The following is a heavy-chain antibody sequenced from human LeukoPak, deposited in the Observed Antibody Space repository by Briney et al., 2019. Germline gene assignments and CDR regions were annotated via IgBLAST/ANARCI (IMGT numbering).Heavy chain of an antibody. CDR1: GESIGSGDHY. V-gene: IGHV4-30-4*01. D-gene: IGHD3-3*01. CDR3: ARHFGLRFLEWLSSYFDY. Sequence: SQTLSLTCNVSGESIGSGDHYWSWIRQPPGKGLEWIGYIYYTGSTYYNPSLRSRVRISEDTSKNQFSLKLTSVTAADTAVYYCARHFGLRFLEWLSSYFDYWGQGTLVTVSS. CDR2: IYYTGST. J-gene: IGHJ4*02.